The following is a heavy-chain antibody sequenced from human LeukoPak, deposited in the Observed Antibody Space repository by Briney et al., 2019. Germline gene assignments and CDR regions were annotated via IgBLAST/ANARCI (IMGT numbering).Heavy chain of an antibody. D-gene: IGHD4-17*01. CDR2: ISYDGSNK. CDR3: AKDSDYGTFDY. J-gene: IGHJ4*02. Sequence: PGGSLRLSCAASGFTFSSYGMHWVRQAPGKGLEWVAVISYDGSNKYYADSVKGRFTISRDNSKNTLYLQMNSLRAEDTAVYYCAKDSDYGTFDYWGQGTLVTVSS. CDR1: GFTFSSYG. V-gene: IGHV3-30*18.